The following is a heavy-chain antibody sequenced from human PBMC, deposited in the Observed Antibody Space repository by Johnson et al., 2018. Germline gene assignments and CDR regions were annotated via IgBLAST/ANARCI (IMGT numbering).Heavy chain of an antibody. D-gene: IGHD6-19*01. CDR2: IIPIFGTA. V-gene: IGHV1-69*01. CDR3: ARGDREIAVAGTGWFDP. CDR1: GGTFSSYA. Sequence: QVQLVQSGAEVKKPGSSVKVSCKASGGTFSSYAISWVRQAPGQGLEWMGGIIPIFGTANYAQKFQGRVTITADESTSTAYMELSSLRSEDTAVYYWARGDREIAVAGTGWFDPWGQGTLVTVSS. J-gene: IGHJ5*02.